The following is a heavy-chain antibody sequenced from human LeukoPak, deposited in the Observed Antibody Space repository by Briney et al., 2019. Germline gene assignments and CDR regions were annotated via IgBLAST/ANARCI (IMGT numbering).Heavy chain of an antibody. CDR1: GGSISSSSYY. Sequence: SETLSLTCTVSGGSISSSSYYWGWIRQPPGKELQWIASVYSSGRTNYSPSLKSRVTISVDTSEKQFSLQLNSVTAADTAVYYCARQGSAYYFDFWGQGLLVTVSS. CDR2: VYSSGRT. CDR3: ARQGSAYYFDF. J-gene: IGHJ4*02. V-gene: IGHV4-39*01. D-gene: IGHD2-15*01.